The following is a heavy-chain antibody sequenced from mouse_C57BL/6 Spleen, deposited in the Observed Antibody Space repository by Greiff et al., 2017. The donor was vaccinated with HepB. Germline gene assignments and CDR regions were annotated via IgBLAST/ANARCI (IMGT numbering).Heavy chain of an antibody. CDR1: GFTFSDYG. J-gene: IGHJ4*01. V-gene: IGHV5-17*01. CDR2: ISSGSSTI. CDR3: ARDVLAAMDY. Sequence: EVKVVESGGGLVKPGGSLKLSCAASGFTFSDYGMHWVRQAPEKGLEWVAYISSGSSTIYYADTVKGRFTISRDNAKNTLFLQMTSLRSEDTAMYYCARDVLAAMDYWGQGTSVTVSS.